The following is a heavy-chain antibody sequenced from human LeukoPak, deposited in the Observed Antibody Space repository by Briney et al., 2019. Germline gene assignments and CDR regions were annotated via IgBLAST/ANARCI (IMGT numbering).Heavy chain of an antibody. Sequence: SETLSLTCAVYGGSFSGYYWSWIRQPPGKGLEWIGEINHSGGTNYNPSLKSRVTISVDTSKNQFSLKLSSVTAADTAVYYCAWLAYSSGWYYFDYWGQGTLVTVSS. V-gene: IGHV4-34*01. CDR3: AWLAYSSGWYYFDY. CDR1: GGSFSGYY. D-gene: IGHD6-19*01. J-gene: IGHJ4*02. CDR2: INHSGGT.